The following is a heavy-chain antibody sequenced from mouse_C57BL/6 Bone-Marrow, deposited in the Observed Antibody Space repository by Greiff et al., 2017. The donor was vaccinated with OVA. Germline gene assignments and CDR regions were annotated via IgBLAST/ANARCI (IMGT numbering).Heavy chain of an antibody. CDR2: IWRGGST. Sequence: VKLMESGPGLVQPSQSLSITCTVSGFSLTSYGVHWVRQSPGKGLEWLGVIWRGGSTDYNAAFMSRLSITKDNSKSQVFFKMNSLQADDTAIYYCAKQGPRRGPWFAYWGQGTLVTVSA. CDR3: AKQGPRRGPWFAY. J-gene: IGHJ3*01. V-gene: IGHV2-5*01. CDR1: GFSLTSYG. D-gene: IGHD3-3*01.